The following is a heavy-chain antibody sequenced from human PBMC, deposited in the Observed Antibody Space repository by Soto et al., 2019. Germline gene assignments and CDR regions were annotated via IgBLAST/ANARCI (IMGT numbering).Heavy chain of an antibody. D-gene: IGHD1-26*01. CDR3: ATGLRKWELRLDY. J-gene: IGHJ4*02. V-gene: IGHV1-24*01. Sequence: ASVKVSCKVSGYTLTELSMHWVRQAPGKGLEWMGGFDPEDGETIYAQKFQGRVTMTEDTSTDTAYMELSSLRSEDTAGYYCATGLRKWELRLDYWGQGTLVTVSS. CDR1: GYTLTELS. CDR2: FDPEDGET.